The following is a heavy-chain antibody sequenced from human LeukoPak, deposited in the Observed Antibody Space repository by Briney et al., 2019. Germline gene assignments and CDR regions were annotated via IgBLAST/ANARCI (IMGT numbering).Heavy chain of an antibody. CDR2: ISQNGNS. J-gene: IGHJ6*03. CDR1: GGSLSFYY. Sequence: PSETLSLTCGVSGGSLSFYYWSWIRQSPRKGLEWRAEISQNGNSNYNMSPKSRATISLDTSKNQDSLNLNSVTAADTAVYYCARRPGIAAAGKYYYSYYYMDVWGKGTTVTISS. D-gene: IGHD6-13*01. CDR3: ARRPGIAAAGKYYYSYYYMDV. V-gene: IGHV4-34*01.